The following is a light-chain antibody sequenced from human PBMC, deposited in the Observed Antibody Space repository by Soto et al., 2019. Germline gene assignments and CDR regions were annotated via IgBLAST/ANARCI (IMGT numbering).Light chain of an antibody. CDR2: GAS. CDR3: QQYNNWLST. J-gene: IGKJ4*01. V-gene: IGKV3-15*01. CDR1: QSVSSN. Sequence: EIVMTQSPATLSVSPGARATLSCRASQSVSSNLAWYQQKPGQAPRLLIYGASTRATVIPARFSGSGSGTEFTLTISSLQSEDFAVYYCQQYNNWLSTFGGGTKVEIK.